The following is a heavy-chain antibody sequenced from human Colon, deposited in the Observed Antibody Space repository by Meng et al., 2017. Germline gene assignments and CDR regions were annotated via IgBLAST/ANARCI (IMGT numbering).Heavy chain of an antibody. Sequence: VQLVESGGGLVPPGGSLRLSCAASGFTFSRYSMHWVRQAPGKGLVWVSRIGGDGISKTYADSVKGRFTISRDSAKNTVYLQMNSLRAEDTGIYYCARGGDVYWGQGTLVTVSS. CDR2: IGGDGISK. CDR1: GFTFSRYS. CDR3: ARGGDVY. J-gene: IGHJ4*02. D-gene: IGHD5-24*01. V-gene: IGHV3-74*01.